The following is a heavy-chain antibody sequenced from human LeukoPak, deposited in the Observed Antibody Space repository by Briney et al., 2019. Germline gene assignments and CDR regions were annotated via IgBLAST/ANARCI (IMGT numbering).Heavy chain of an antibody. CDR3: ARGLGYCSGGSCLPSDY. CDR2: INPSGGST. D-gene: IGHD2-15*01. J-gene: IGHJ4*02. V-gene: IGHV1-46*01. Sequence: GASVKVSCKASGYTFSIYNMHWVRQAPGQGLEWMGIINPSGGSTSYAQKFQGRVTMTRDTSTSTVYMELSSLRSEDTAVYYCARGLGYCSGGSCLPSDYWGQGTLVTVSS. CDR1: GYTFSIYN.